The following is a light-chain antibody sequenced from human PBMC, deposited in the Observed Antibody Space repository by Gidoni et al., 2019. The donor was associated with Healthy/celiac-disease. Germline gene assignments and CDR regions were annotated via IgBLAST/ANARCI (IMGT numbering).Light chain of an antibody. CDR3: SSYTSSSTLYV. CDR1: SSDVGGYNY. V-gene: IGLV2-14*01. Sequence: HSALTQPASVSGSPAQSITISCTGTSSDVGGYNYVSWYQQHPGKAPKLMLYDVSNRPSGVSNRFSGSKSGNTASLTISGLQAEDEADYYCSSYTSSSTLYVFGTGTKVTVL. CDR2: DVS. J-gene: IGLJ1*01.